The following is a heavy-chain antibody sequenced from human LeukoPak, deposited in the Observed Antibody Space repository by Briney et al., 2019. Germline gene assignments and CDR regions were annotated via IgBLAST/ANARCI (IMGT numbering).Heavy chain of an antibody. D-gene: IGHD3-10*01. CDR2: ISWNSGSI. J-gene: IGHJ4*02. Sequence: GGSLRLSCAASGFTFDDYAMHWVRQAPGKGLEWVSGISWNSGSIGYADSVKGRFTISRDNAKNSLYLQMNSLRAEDTAVYYCARVEHYGSGSQGGDYFDYWGQGTLVTVSS. CDR1: GFTFDDYA. V-gene: IGHV3-9*01. CDR3: ARVEHYGSGSQGGDYFDY.